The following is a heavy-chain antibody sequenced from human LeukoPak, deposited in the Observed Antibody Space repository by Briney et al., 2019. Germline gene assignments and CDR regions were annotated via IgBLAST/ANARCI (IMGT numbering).Heavy chain of an antibody. J-gene: IGHJ4*02. Sequence: GGSLRLSCAASGLTVSSNYMSWVRQAPGKGLEWVSAAYSGGVTFYADSVKGRFTISRDNSKSTLYLQMNSLRAEDTAVYYCARGYGYFDYWGQGTLVTVSS. D-gene: IGHD4-17*01. CDR2: AYSGGVT. V-gene: IGHV3-66*01. CDR3: ARGYGYFDY. CDR1: GLTVSSNY.